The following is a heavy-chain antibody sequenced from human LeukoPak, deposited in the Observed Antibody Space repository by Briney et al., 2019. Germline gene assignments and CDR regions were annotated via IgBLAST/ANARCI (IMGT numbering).Heavy chain of an antibody. J-gene: IGHJ5*02. Sequence: ASVKVSCKASGGTFSSYAISWVRQAPGQGLEWMGGTIPIFGTANYAQKFQGRVTITADESTSTAYMELSSLRSEDTAVYYCARDPYRGYCSGGSCLQWSSTFDPWGQGTLVTVSS. CDR2: TIPIFGTA. D-gene: IGHD2-15*01. V-gene: IGHV1-69*01. CDR1: GGTFSSYA. CDR3: ARDPYRGYCSGGSCLQWSSTFDP.